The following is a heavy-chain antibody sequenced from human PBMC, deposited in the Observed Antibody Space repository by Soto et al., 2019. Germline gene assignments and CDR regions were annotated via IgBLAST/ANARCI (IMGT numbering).Heavy chain of an antibody. CDR2: IFYTGRT. J-gene: IGHJ5*02. D-gene: IGHD5-12*01. Sequence: QVQLQESGPGLVKPSETLSLTCTVSGGSVSSYYWSWIRQPPGKGLEWIGYIFYTGRTNYNPSLNSRVTITVDTSKNQFSLNLRSVTAADTAVYYCARHGLSYLAWFDPWGQGTLVTVSS. CDR1: GGSVSSYY. V-gene: IGHV4-59*02. CDR3: ARHGLSYLAWFDP.